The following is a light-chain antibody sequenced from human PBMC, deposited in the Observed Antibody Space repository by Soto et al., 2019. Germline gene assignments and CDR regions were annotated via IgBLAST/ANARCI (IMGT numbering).Light chain of an antibody. J-gene: IGKJ1*01. Sequence: EIVLTQTPGSLSLSPGERATLSCRASRSVDNTFFAWYQKKPGQAPRLLLYGVSKRATGIPDRFSGSGSGTDFTLTISRLEPEDFAVYYWQQYMRSVTVGQETSVEIK. CDR1: RSVDNTF. CDR2: GVS. V-gene: IGKV3-20*01. CDR3: QQYMRSVT.